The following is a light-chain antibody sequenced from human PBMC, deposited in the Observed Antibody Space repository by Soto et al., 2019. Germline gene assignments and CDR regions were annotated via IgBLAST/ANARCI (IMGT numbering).Light chain of an antibody. CDR3: CAYAGSSTDYV. V-gene: IGLV2-23*01. CDR2: EGS. Sequence: QSVLTQPASVSGSPGQSITISCTGTSSDVGSYNLVSWYQQHPGKAPKLMIYEGSKRPSGVSNRFSGSKSGNPASLTISGLQAEDEADYYCCAYAGSSTDYVFGTGTKVTVL. J-gene: IGLJ1*01. CDR1: SSDVGSYNL.